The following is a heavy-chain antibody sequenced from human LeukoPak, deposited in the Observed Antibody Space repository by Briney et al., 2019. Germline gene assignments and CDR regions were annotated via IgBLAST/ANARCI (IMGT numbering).Heavy chain of an antibody. D-gene: IGHD3-22*01. J-gene: IGHJ4*02. CDR3: ATGITMIVVVPAYFDY. Sequence: IPIFGTANYAQKFQGRVTITADESTSTAYMELSSLRSEDTAVYYCATGITMIVVVPAYFDYWGQGTLVTVSS. V-gene: IGHV1-69*01. CDR2: IPIFGTA.